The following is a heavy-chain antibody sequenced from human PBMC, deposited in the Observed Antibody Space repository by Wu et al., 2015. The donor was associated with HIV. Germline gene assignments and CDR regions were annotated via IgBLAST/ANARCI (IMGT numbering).Heavy chain of an antibody. Sequence: QVQLVQSGAEVKKPGASVKVSCKASGYTFTSYGISWVRQAPGQGLEWMGWINPSGGSTSYAQKFQGRVTMTRDTSTSTVYMELSSLRSEDTAVYYCARALVGATGGEYFQHWGQGTLVTVSS. D-gene: IGHD1-26*01. J-gene: IGHJ1*01. V-gene: IGHV1-46*01. CDR2: INPSGGST. CDR3: ARALVGATGGEYFQH. CDR1: GYTFTSYG.